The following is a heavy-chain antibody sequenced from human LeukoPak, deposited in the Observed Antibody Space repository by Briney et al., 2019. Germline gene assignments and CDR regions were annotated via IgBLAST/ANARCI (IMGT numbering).Heavy chain of an antibody. V-gene: IGHV4-39*01. J-gene: IGHJ5*02. CDR1: GGSIISSSYY. CDR2: IYYSGST. CDR3: ARQAPSWFDP. Sequence: SETLSVTCTVSGGSIISSSYYWGWIRRPPGKGLEWIGSIYYSGSTYYNPSLKSRVTISVDTSKNQFSLRLSSVTAADTAVYYCARQAPSWFDPWGQGTLVTVSS.